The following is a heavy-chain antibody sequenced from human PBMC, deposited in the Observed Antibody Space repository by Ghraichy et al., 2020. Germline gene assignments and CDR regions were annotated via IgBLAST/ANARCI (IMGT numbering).Heavy chain of an antibody. Sequence: ASVKVSCKTSGYTFTDYYMHWVRQAPGQGLEWMGWINANSGGTNYAQKFQGWVTITRDTSVSIAYMELSTFRSDDTAVYYCARGGSIVAAGTRIDYWGQGTLVTASS. CDR2: INANSGGT. CDR3: ARGGSIVAAGTRIDY. D-gene: IGHD6-13*01. V-gene: IGHV1-2*04. CDR1: GYTFTDYY. J-gene: IGHJ4*02.